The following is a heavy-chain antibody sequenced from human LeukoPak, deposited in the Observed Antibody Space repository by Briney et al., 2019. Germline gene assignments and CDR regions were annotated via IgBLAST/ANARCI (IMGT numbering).Heavy chain of an antibody. V-gene: IGHV3-66*01. Sequence: GGPLRLSCAASGFTVSSNYMSWVRQAPGKGLEWVSIIYSGGSTYYADSVKGRFTISRDNSKNTLYLQMNSLRAEDTAVYYCARDWGSGWYYFDYWGQGTLVTVSS. CDR1: GFTVSSNY. CDR2: IYSGGST. CDR3: ARDWGSGWYYFDY. J-gene: IGHJ4*02. D-gene: IGHD6-19*01.